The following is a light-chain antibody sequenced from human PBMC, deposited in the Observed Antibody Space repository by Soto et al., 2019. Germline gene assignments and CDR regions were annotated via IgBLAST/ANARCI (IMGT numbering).Light chain of an antibody. CDR3: QQYNSFSHT. Sequence: DIPMTQSPSTLSASVGDIVTITCRASQSLSSWLAWYQQKPGKAPKILIYKASSLESGVPSRFSGSGSGTEFTLTISSLQPDDFATYYCQQYNSFSHTFGQGTKVDIK. V-gene: IGKV1-5*03. CDR1: QSLSSW. J-gene: IGKJ1*01. CDR2: KAS.